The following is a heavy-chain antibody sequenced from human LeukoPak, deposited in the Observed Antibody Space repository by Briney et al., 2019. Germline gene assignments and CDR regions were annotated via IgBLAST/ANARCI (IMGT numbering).Heavy chain of an antibody. CDR1: GYMLTEVS. CDR3: AAERELIS. CDR2: FDPDDGET. D-gene: IGHD1-26*01. V-gene: IGHV1-24*01. J-gene: IGHJ5*02. Sequence: GASVKVSCKVPGYMLTEVSIHWVRRAPGKGLEGMGSFDPDDGETIYAQKFQGRLSMTEDTSAATAYMELSSLRSEDTAVYFCAAERELISWGQGTLVTVSS.